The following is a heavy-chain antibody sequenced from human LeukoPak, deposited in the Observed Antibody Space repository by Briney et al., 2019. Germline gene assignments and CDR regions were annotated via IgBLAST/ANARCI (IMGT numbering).Heavy chain of an antibody. CDR2: ISGSGGST. J-gene: IGHJ4*02. Sequence: GASLRLSCAASGFTFSSYAMSWVRQAPGKGLEWVSAISGSGGSTYYADSVKGRLTISRDNSKNTLYLQMNSLRAEDTAVYYCAKACGGDCYSDYWGQGTLVTVSS. CDR1: GFTFSSYA. CDR3: AKACGGDCYSDY. V-gene: IGHV3-23*01. D-gene: IGHD2-21*02.